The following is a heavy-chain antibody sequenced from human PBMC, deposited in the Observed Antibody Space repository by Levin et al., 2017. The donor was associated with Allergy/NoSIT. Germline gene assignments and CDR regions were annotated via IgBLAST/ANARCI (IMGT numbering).Heavy chain of an antibody. V-gene: IGHV2-5*02. J-gene: IGHJ4*02. D-gene: IGHD6-13*01. Sequence: ESGPTLVKPTQTLTVTCTFSEFSLSSDGVGVGWIRQPPGKALEWLALIYWDEDKQYSPSLKTRLTVTKDTSKNQVILTMTNMDPVDTATYFCARSFRWGKTAPGMGAYYFDYWGQGTLLTVSS. CDR3: ARSFRWGKTAPGMGAYYFDY. CDR1: EFSLSSDGVG. CDR2: IYWDEDK.